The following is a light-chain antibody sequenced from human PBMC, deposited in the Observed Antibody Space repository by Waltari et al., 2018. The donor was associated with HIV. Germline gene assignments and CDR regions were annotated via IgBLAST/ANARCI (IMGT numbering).Light chain of an antibody. CDR2: AVS. V-gene: IGLV2-14*03. Sequence: QSALTQPASVSGSPGQSITISCTGTSSAVGGYHYVSWYQQHPGKAPKRMIYAVSNRPSGVSNRFSGSKSGNTASLTISGLQAEDEADYYCSSYTSSRSYVFGTGTRVTV. J-gene: IGLJ1*01. CDR3: SSYTSSRSYV. CDR1: SSAVGGYHY.